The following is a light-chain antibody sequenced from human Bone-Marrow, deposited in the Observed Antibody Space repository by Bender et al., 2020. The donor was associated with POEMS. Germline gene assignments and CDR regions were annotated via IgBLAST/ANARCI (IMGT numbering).Light chain of an antibody. CDR2: DVT. J-gene: IGLJ3*02. CDR1: TSDVGGYNY. Sequence: QSALTQPRSVSGSPGQSVTISCTGTTSDVGGYNYVSWYQQHPGKAPKLMIYDVTKRPSGVPDRFSGSKSGTSASLAITGLQSDDEAIYFCVAWDASLNGWVFGGGTKLTVL. CDR3: VAWDASLNGWV. V-gene: IGLV2-11*01.